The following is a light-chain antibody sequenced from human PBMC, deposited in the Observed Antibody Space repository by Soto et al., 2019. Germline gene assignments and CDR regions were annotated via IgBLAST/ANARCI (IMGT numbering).Light chain of an antibody. CDR3: QSYGTSLSGVI. V-gene: IGLV1-40*01. Sequence: QSVLTQTPSVSGAPGQKITMSCTGSSSNIGAGYDVHWYQQVPGAAPRLLIYADNNRPSGVPDRFSASESGTSASLAITGLQGDDEANYYCQSYGTSLSGVIFGAGTKVTVL. J-gene: IGLJ2*01. CDR1: SSNIGAGYD. CDR2: ADN.